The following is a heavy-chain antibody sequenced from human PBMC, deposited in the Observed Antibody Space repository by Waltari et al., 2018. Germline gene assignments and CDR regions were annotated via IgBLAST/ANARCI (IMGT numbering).Heavy chain of an antibody. D-gene: IGHD3-16*01. Sequence: QVLLQLGGARLLKPSETLSLTCGVSGGSFSGYYWSWIRQPPGKGLQWIGEINQGGSTKYNPSLNSRVTISVDTSNNQFSLKLTSVTAADTAVYYCVRHVGGSRGIDYWGQGTLITVSS. CDR2: INQGGST. J-gene: IGHJ4*02. CDR1: GGSFSGYY. V-gene: IGHV4-34*01. CDR3: VRHVGGSRGIDY.